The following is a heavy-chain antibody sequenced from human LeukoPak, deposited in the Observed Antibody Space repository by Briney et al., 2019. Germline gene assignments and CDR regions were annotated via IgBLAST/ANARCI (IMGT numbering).Heavy chain of an antibody. J-gene: IGHJ4*02. CDR1: GFTFSAYW. Sequence: PGGSLRLSCAASGFTFSAYWMHWVRQASGKGLVWVSRINSDGRSTSYADSVKGRFTISRDNAKKTLYLQMNNLRAEDTAVYYCARAQGGYSYAGYDYWGQGNLVTVSS. CDR2: INSDGRST. CDR3: ARAQGGYSYAGYDY. D-gene: IGHD5-18*01. V-gene: IGHV3-74*01.